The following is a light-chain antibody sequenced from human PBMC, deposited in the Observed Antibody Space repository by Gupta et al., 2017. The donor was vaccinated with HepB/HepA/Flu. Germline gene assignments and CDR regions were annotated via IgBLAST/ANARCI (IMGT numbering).Light chain of an antibody. CDR1: SSDVGGYNY. Sequence: QSALTQPASVSGSPGQSITISCTGTSSDVGGYNYVSWYQQYPGKAPKLMIYDVSTRPSGVSNRFPGSKSGNTASLTISGLQAEDEADYYCSSYTSSSTLEVFGGGTKLTVL. CDR3: SSYTSSSTLEV. CDR2: DVS. J-gene: IGLJ2*01. V-gene: IGLV2-14*01.